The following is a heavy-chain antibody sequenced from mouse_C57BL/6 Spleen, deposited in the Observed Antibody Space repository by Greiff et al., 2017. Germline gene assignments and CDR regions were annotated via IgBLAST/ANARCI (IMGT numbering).Heavy chain of an antibody. CDR1: GFTFSDYG. V-gene: IGHV5-17*01. D-gene: IGHD1-1*01. Sequence: EVHLVESGGGLVKPGGSLKLSCAASGFTFSDYGMHWVRQAPEKGLEWVAYISSGSSTIYYADTVKGRFTISRDNAKNTLFLQMTSLRSEDTAMYYFTGGGSSGGYAMDYWGQGTSVTVSS. CDR3: TGGGSSGGYAMDY. J-gene: IGHJ4*01. CDR2: ISSGSSTI.